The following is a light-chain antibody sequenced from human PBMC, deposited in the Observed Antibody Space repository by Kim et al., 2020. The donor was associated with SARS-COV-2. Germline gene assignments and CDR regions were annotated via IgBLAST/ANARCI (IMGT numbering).Light chain of an antibody. CDR1: PRIGIS. CDR3: QQHSKWPSAPS. Sequence: PVEGATLPCTARPRIGISFSLYQHPRGQAPRLLIYDAAIRAIGIPVRFSGSGSGTGFALTLGGLDPEDFGVDFCQQHSKWPSAPSFGGGTKVDIK. J-gene: IGKJ4*01. CDR2: DAA. V-gene: IGKV3-11*01.